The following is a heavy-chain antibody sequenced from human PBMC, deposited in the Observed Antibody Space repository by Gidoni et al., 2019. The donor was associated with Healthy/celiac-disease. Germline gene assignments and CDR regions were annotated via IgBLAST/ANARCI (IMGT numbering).Heavy chain of an antibody. CDR2: ISYDGSNK. CDR1: GFTFSSYA. D-gene: IGHD1-26*01. V-gene: IGHV3-30-3*01. Sequence: QVQLVESGGGVVQPGRSLRLSCAASGFTFSSYAMHWVRQAPGKGLEWVAVISYDGSNKYYADSVKGRFTISRDNSKNTLYLQMNSLRAEDTAVYYCARVVGAITDAFDIWGQGTMVTVSS. CDR3: ARVVGAITDAFDI. J-gene: IGHJ3*02.